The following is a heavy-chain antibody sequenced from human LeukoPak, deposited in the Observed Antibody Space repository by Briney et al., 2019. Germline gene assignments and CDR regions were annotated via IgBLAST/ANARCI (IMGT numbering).Heavy chain of an antibody. D-gene: IGHD2-2*02. V-gene: IGHV4-39*02. CDR1: GGSISSSTYY. CDR2: IYYSGNT. Sequence: PSETLSLTCTVSGGSISSSTYYWDWIRQPPGKGLEWIGSIYYSGNTYYNPSLKSRVSISVDTSKNQFSLKLSSVTAADTAVYYCARDCSTTSCYTRWFDPWGQGTLVTVSS. CDR3: ARDCSTTSCYTRWFDP. J-gene: IGHJ5*02.